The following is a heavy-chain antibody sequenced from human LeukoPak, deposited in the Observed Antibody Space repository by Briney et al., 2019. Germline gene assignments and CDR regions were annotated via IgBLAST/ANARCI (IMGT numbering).Heavy chain of an antibody. CDR1: GYSISSGYY. V-gene: IGHV4-38-2*02. CDR3: AREAYYYDSSGYWDAFDI. CDR2: IYHSGST. Sequence: SETLSLTCTVSGYSISSGYYWGWIRQPPGKGLEWIGSIYHSGSTYYNPSLKSRLTISVDTSKNQFSLRLNSVTAADTAVYYCAREAYYYDSSGYWDAFDIWGQGTMVTVSS. J-gene: IGHJ3*02. D-gene: IGHD3-22*01.